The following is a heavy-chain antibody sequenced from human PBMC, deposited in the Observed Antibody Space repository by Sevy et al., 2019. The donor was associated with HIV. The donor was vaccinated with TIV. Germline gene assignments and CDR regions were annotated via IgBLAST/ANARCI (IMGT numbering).Heavy chain of an antibody. Sequence: GGSLRLSCAASGFTFSSYEMNWVRQAPGKGLEWVSYISSSGSTIYYADSVKGRFTISRDNAKNSLYLQMNSLRAEDTAVYYCATWEVCSSTSCYVGPYYYYYMDVWGKGTTVTVSS. D-gene: IGHD2-2*01. V-gene: IGHV3-48*03. CDR3: ATWEVCSSTSCYVGPYYYYYMDV. CDR2: ISSSGSTI. J-gene: IGHJ6*03. CDR1: GFTFSSYE.